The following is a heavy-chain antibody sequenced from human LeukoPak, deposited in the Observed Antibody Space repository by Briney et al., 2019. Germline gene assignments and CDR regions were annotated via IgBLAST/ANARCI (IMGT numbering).Heavy chain of an antibody. CDR3: AKGGAGYSYGYSALFDY. CDR2: ISGSGGST. V-gene: IGHV3-23*01. Sequence: GGSLRLSCAAYGFTFSSYAMSWDRQAPGKGLEWVSAISGSGGSTYYADSVKGRFTISRDNSKNTLYLQMNSLRAEDTAVYYCAKGGAGYSYGYSALFDYWGQGTLVTVSS. J-gene: IGHJ4*02. D-gene: IGHD5-18*01. CDR1: GFTFSSYA.